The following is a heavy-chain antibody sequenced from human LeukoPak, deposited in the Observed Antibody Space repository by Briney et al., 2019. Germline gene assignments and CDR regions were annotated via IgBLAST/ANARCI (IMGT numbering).Heavy chain of an antibody. J-gene: IGHJ4*02. CDR2: INWNGGNT. Sequence: GGSLRLSCAASGFIFDDYGMTWVRQAPGKGLEWVSFINWNGGNTGYADPVKGRFAISRDNAKNSLYLQMNSLRVEDTALYYCASARANNYYFDYWGQGTLVTVSS. CDR1: GFIFDDYG. V-gene: IGHV3-20*04. D-gene: IGHD6-6*01. CDR3: ASARANNYYFDY.